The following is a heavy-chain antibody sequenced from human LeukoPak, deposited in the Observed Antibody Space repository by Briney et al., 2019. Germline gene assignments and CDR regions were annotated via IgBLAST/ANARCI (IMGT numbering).Heavy chain of an antibody. D-gene: IGHD3-22*01. Sequence: GGSLRLSCAASGFTFSSYAMHWVRQAPGKGLEWVAVISYDGSNKYYADSVKGRFTISRDNSKNTLYLQMNSLRAGDTARYYCAKDPHYYYDSSGLFDCWGQGTLVTVSS. CDR1: GFTFSSYA. CDR3: AKDPHYYYDSSGLFDC. CDR2: ISYDGSNK. V-gene: IGHV3-30*04. J-gene: IGHJ4*02.